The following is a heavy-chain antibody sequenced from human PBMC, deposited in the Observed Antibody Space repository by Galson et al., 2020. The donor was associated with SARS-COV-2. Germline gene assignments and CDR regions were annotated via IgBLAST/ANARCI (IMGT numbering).Heavy chain of an antibody. CDR2: IYYSGST. V-gene: IGHV4-30-4*01. CDR1: GGSISSGDYY. J-gene: IGHJ5*02. CDR3: ARITMVWGVINHCGWFDP. Sequence: ETSETLSLTCTVSGGSISSGDYYWSWIRQPPGKGLEWIGYIYYSGSTYYNPSLKSRVTISVDTSKNQFSLKLSSVTAADTAVYYCARITMVWGVINHCGWFDPGGQGTLVTVSS. D-gene: IGHD3-10*01.